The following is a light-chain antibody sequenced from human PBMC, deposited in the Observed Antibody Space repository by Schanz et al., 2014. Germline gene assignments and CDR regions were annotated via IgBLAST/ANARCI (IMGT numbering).Light chain of an antibody. CDR2: GAS. CDR3: QHYGSAMWT. V-gene: IGKV3-20*01. CDR1: QSVRSY. J-gene: IGKJ1*01. Sequence: EIVLTQSPAPLSLSPGERATLSCRASQSVRSYLAWYQQKPGQAPRLLIYGASSRATGIPDRFSGSGSGTDFTLTISRLEPEDFSVYYCQHYGSAMWTFGQGTKVDI.